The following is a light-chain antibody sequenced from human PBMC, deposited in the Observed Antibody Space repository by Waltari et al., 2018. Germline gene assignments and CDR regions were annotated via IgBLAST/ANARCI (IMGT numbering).Light chain of an antibody. CDR3: QQYSKWPPYT. J-gene: IGKJ2*01. CDR2: GAS. Sequence: ETVMTQFPATLSVSPGETATLSCRASQSVSSNLAWYQQKPGQPPRLLIYGASTRATGIPARFSGSGSGTDFTLTISSLQSEDFAVYYCQQYSKWPPYTFGQGTKLEL. V-gene: IGKV3-15*01. CDR1: QSVSSN.